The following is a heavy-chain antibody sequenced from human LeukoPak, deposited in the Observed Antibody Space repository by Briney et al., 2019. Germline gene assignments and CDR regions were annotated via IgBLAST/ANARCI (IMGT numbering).Heavy chain of an antibody. J-gene: IGHJ5*02. Sequence: SETLSPTCTVSGGSISSYYWSWIRQPPGKGLEWIGYIYYSGSTNYNPSLKSRVTISVDTSKNQFSLKLSSVTAADTAVYYCARSPRNYGYNWFDPWGQGTLVTVSS. CDR2: IYYSGST. CDR3: ARSPRNYGYNWFDP. D-gene: IGHD4-4*01. CDR1: GGSISSYY. V-gene: IGHV4-59*01.